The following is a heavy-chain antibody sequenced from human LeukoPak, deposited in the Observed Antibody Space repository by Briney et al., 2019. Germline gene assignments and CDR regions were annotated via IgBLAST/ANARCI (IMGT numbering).Heavy chain of an antibody. V-gene: IGHV1-18*01. D-gene: IGHD3-3*01. Sequence: IXXXXQAPGQGLEWMGXISAXNGNTNYAQKLQGRVTMTTDTSTSTAYMELRSLRSDDTAVYYCARIKARRFLEWLSRYNWFDPWGQGTLVTVSS. CDR3: ARIKARRFLEWLSRYNWFDP. CDR2: ISAXNGNT. J-gene: IGHJ5*02.